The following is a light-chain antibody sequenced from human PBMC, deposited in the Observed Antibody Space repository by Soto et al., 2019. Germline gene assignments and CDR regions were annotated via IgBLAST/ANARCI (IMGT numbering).Light chain of an antibody. CDR3: ASWDDRLGAVI. V-gene: IGLV1-47*02. J-gene: IGLJ2*01. Sequence: SVLTPPPSASGTPGQRVFISCSGSSSNIGGTNYAYWYQQLPGAAPKLLMHSNNLRPSGVPERISGSKSGTSASLAISGLRSEDEAVYYCASWDDRLGAVIFGGGTKVTVL. CDR1: SSNIGGTNY. CDR2: SNN.